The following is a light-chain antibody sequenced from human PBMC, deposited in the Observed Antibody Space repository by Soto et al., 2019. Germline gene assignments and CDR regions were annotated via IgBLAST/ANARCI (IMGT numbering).Light chain of an antibody. J-gene: IGKJ2*01. CDR1: QSVGSN. CDR3: QHYDHWPLYT. V-gene: IGKV3-15*01. Sequence: EIVMTQSPATLSVSPGGRATLSCRASQSVGSNLAWYQQKPGQAPRLLIYGASTRATSIPARFSGSGSGTEFTLPISSLQSEDFAVYYCQHYDHWPLYTFGQGTKLEIK. CDR2: GAS.